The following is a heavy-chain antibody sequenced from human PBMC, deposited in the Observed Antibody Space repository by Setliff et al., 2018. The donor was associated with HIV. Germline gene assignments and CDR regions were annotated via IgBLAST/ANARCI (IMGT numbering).Heavy chain of an antibody. V-gene: IGHV4-34*01. CDR3: ASVAAAGYYYYYGMDV. CDR1: GGSFSGYY. J-gene: IGHJ6*02. Sequence: SETLSLTCAVYGGSFSGYYWSWIRQPPGKGLEWIGDINPSGITHYNPSLKSRVTMSADTSKNQFSLKLSSVTAADTAVYYCASVAAAGYYYYYGMDVWGQGTTVTVSS. CDR2: INPSGIT. D-gene: IGHD6-13*01.